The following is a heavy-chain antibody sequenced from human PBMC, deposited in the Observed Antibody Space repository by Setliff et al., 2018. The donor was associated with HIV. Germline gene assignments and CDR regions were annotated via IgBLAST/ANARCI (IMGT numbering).Heavy chain of an antibody. J-gene: IGHJ4*02. CDR2: IYYSGST. D-gene: IGHD3-9*01. Sequence: SETLSLTCTVSGGSINSGNNYWSWIRQHPGKGLEWIGYIYYSGSTNYNPSLKSRVTISINPSKDQFSLNLRTVTAADTAVYYCARLSPLDWPFDYWGQGTLVTVSS. V-gene: IGHV4-61*01. CDR3: ARLSPLDWPFDY. CDR1: GGSINSGNNY.